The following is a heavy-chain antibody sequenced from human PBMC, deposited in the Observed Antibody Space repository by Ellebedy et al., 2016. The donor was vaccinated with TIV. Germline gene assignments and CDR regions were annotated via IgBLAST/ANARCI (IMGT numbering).Heavy chain of an antibody. J-gene: IGHJ3*02. Sequence: GGSLRLSCTASGFTFTPYSMNWVRQAPGKGLEWISYISGSTITSYYADSVKGRFSISRDNAKNSLYLQLNGLGAEDTAVYFCARDMAWGNERVIDAFDIWGHGTLVTVSS. CDR3: ARDMAWGNERVIDAFDI. V-gene: IGHV3-48*04. CDR2: ISGSTITS. D-gene: IGHD7-27*01. CDR1: GFTFTPYS.